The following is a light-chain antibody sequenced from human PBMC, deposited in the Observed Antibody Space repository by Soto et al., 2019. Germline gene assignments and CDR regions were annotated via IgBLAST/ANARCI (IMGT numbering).Light chain of an antibody. Sequence: EIVLTQSPATLSLSPGERATLSCRASQSVSSYLAWYQHKPGQAPRLLIYDASNRATGIPARFSGSGSGTDFTITISSLEPEDFAVYYCQQRSNCLTFGGGIKVEIK. V-gene: IGKV3-11*01. J-gene: IGKJ4*01. CDR1: QSVSSY. CDR3: QQRSNCLT. CDR2: DAS.